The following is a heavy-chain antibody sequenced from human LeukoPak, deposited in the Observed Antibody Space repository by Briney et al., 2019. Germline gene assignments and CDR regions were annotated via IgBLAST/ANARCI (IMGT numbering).Heavy chain of an antibody. CDR3: ASPYYDSSGRGAFDI. CDR2: IYYSGST. D-gene: IGHD3-22*01. Sequence: SETLSLTCTVSGGSISSYYWSWIRQPPGKGLEWIGYIYYSGSTNYNPSLKSRITISVDTSKNQFSLKLSSVTAADTAVYYCASPYYDSSGRGAFDIWGQGTMVTVSS. CDR1: GGSISSYY. V-gene: IGHV4-59*08. J-gene: IGHJ3*02.